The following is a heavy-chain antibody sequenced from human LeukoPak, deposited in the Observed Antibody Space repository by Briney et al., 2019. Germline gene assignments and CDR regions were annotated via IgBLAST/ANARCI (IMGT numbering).Heavy chain of an antibody. D-gene: IGHD4-23*01. Sequence: GESLKISCKGSGYSFTSYWIGWVRQMPGKGLEWMGIIYPGDSDTRYSPSFQGQVTISADKSISTAYLQWSSLKASDTAMYYCARPSPPAYYGGNDYAFDIWGQGTMVTVSS. J-gene: IGHJ3*02. V-gene: IGHV5-51*01. CDR3: ARPSPPAYYGGNDYAFDI. CDR2: IYPGDSDT. CDR1: GYSFTSYW.